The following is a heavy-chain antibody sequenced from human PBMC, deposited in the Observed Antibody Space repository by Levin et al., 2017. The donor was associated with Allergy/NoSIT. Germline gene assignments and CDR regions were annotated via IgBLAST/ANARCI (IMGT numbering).Heavy chain of an antibody. CDR3: ARDAVYSGYDLSYNWFDP. V-gene: IGHV3-74*01. D-gene: IGHD5-12*01. CDR1: GFTFSSYW. CDR2: INSDGSST. Sequence: GGSLRLSCAASGFTFSSYWMHWVRQAPGKGLVWVSRINSDGSSTSYADSVKGRFTISRDNAKNTLYLQMNSLRAEDTAVYYCARDAVYSGYDLSYNWFDPWGQGTLVTVSS. J-gene: IGHJ5*02.